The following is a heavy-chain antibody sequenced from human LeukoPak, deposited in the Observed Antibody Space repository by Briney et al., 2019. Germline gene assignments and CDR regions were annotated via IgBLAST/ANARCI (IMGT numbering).Heavy chain of an antibody. D-gene: IGHD3-3*01. CDR1: GGSISSYY. Sequence: PSETLSLTCTVSGGSISSYYWSWIRQPPGKGLEWIGYIYTSGSTNYNPSLKSRVTISVDTSKNQFSLKLSSVTAADTAVYYCARHCMSSTSCYPNLGTYDFWSGYYTDNYNWFDPWGQGTLVTVSS. CDR2: IYTSGST. CDR3: ARHCMSSTSCYPNLGTYDFWSGYYTDNYNWFDP. J-gene: IGHJ5*02. V-gene: IGHV4-4*09.